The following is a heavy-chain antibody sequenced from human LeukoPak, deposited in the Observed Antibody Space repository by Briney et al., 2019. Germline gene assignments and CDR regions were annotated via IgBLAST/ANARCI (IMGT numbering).Heavy chain of an antibody. D-gene: IGHD5-24*01. J-gene: IGHJ4*02. CDR1: GGTFSSYA. CDR3: ARVIGRDGYNS. CDR2: IIPIFGTA. Sequence: SVKVSCKASGGTFSSYAISWVRQAPGQGLEWMGGIIPIFGTADCAQKFQGRVTITTDESTSTAYMELSSLRSEDTAVYYCARVIGRDGYNSWGQGTLVTVSS. V-gene: IGHV1-69*05.